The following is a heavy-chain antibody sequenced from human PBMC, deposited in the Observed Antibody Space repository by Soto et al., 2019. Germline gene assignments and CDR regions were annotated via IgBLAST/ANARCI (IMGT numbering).Heavy chain of an antibody. V-gene: IGHV3-23*01. D-gene: IGHD3-3*01. CDR2: ISGSGGST. CDR1: GFTFSSYA. CDR3: AKDPSTYYDFWSGPYDAFDI. Sequence: GGSLRLSCAASGFTFSSYAMSWVRQAPGKGLEWVSAISGSGGSTYYADSVKGRFTISRDNSKNTLYLQMNSLRAEDTAVYYCAKDPSTYYDFWSGPYDAFDIWGQGTMVTVSS. J-gene: IGHJ3*02.